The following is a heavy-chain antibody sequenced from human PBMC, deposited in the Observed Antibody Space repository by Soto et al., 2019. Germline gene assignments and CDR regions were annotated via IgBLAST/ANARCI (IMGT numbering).Heavy chain of an antibody. CDR2: MNPNSGNT. CDR1: GYTFTSYD. D-gene: IGHD3-3*01. CDR3: ARALGAITIFGVAPPRGP. V-gene: IGHV1-8*01. Sequence: ASVKVSCKASGYTFTSYDINWVRQATGQGLEWMGWMNPNSGNTGYAQKFQGRVTMTRNTSISTAYMELSSLRSEDTAVYYCARALGAITIFGVAPPRGPWGQGTLVTVSS. J-gene: IGHJ5*02.